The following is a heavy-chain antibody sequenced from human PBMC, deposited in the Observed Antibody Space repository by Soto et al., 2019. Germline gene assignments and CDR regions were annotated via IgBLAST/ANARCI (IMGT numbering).Heavy chain of an antibody. CDR2: ISGSGATT. J-gene: IGHJ4*02. Sequence: EVHLLESGGDLVQRGGSLRLSCAASGFIFSNDAMSWVRQAPGKGLEWVSAISGSGATTYYPDSVKGRFTISRDNSKNTLHLQMNSLRAEDTAVYYCTKGGIQRRYNISKVDFDYWGQGSLVTVSS. CDR3: TKGGIQRRYNISKVDFDY. D-gene: IGHD1-1*01. CDR1: GFIFSNDA. V-gene: IGHV3-23*01.